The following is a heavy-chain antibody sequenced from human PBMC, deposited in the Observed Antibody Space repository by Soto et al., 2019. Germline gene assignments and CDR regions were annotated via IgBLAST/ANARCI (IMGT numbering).Heavy chain of an antibody. D-gene: IGHD3-16*01. Sequence: QVQLVESGGGVVQPGASLRLSCAASGFRFKSFVMHWVRQAPGKGLEWVAFTSYDGNNKDYGDSVKGRFTVSRDNSQNTLHLPMDFLRPEDTALYYCARWGTTGGFDLWGQGTLVSVSS. CDR2: TSYDGNNK. J-gene: IGHJ4*02. CDR1: GFRFKSFV. CDR3: ARWGTTGGFDL. V-gene: IGHV3-30*14.